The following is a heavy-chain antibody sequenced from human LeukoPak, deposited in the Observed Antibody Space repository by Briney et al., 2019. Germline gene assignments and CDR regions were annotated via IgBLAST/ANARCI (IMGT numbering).Heavy chain of an antibody. CDR1: GGTFGSYT. J-gene: IGHJ5*02. CDR3: AREDFGVVIHNWFDP. V-gene: IGHV1-69*04. Sequence: SVKVSCKASGGTFGSYTISWVRQAPGQGLEWMGRIIPILGIANYAQKFQGRVTIIADKSTSTAYMELSSLRSEDTAVYYCAREDFGVVIHNWFDPWGQGTLVTVSS. CDR2: IIPILGIA. D-gene: IGHD3-3*01.